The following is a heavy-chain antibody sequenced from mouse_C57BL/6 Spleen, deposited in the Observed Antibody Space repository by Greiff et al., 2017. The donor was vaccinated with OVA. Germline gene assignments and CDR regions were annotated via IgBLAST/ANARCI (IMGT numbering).Heavy chain of an antibody. CDR2: IYPSDSET. J-gene: IGHJ1*03. Sequence: QVQLKQPGAELVRPGSSVKLSCKASGYTFTSYWMDWVKQRPGQGLEWIGNIYPSDSETHYNQKFKDKATLTVDKSSSTAYMQLSSLTSEDSAVYYCARGGNYYSNYGYFDVWGTGTTVTVSS. CDR3: ARGGNYYSNYGYFDV. CDR1: GYTFTSYW. D-gene: IGHD2-5*01. V-gene: IGHV1-61*01.